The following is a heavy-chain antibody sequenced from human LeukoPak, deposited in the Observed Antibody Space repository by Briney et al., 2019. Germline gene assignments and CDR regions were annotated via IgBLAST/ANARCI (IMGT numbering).Heavy chain of an antibody. CDR3: ARDADIVVVPAAMSDYYYYYYMDV. CDR1: GGSISSGSYY. Sequence: SQTLSLTCTVSGGSISSGSYYWSWIRQPAGKGLEWIGRIYTSGSTNYNPSLKSRVTISVDTSKNQFSLKLSSVTAADTAAYYCARDADIVVVPAAMSDYYYYYYMDVWGKGTTVTVSS. CDR2: IYTSGST. D-gene: IGHD2-2*01. J-gene: IGHJ6*03. V-gene: IGHV4-61*02.